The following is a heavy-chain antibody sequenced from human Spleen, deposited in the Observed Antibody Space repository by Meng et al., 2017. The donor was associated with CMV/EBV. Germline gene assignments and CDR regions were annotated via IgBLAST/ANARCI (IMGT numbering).Heavy chain of an antibody. V-gene: IGHV1-2*02. CDR1: GYIFTAYY. CDR3: AREELYCSGGRCYSGYYYGMDV. Sequence: ASVKVSCKASGYIFTAYYMHWVRQAPGQGLEWMGWINPNSGGTNYAQKFQGRVTMTRDTSISTAYLELSSLRSEDTAMYYCAREELYCSGGRCYSGYYYGMDVWGQGTTVTVSS. D-gene: IGHD2-15*01. J-gene: IGHJ6*02. CDR2: INPNSGGT.